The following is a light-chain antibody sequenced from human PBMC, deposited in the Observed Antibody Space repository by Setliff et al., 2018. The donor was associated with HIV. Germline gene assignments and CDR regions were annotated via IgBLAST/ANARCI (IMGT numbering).Light chain of an antibody. V-gene: IGLV2-14*01. CDR3: SSYAITNTLP. CDR2: EVR. J-gene: IGLJ1*01. CDR1: SSDVGCYSY. Sequence: QSVLTQPASVSGSPGQSITISCTGTSSDVGCYSYVSWYQQHPGKAPKLIIYEVRNRPSGVSNRFSGSKSGNTASLTISGLQAEDEADYYCSSYAITNTLPFGTGTKVTVL.